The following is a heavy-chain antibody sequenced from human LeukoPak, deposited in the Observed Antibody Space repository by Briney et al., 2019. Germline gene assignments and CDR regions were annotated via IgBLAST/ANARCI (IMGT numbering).Heavy chain of an antibody. CDR3: ARRGGSGRAFDY. CDR2: INHSGST. V-gene: IGHV4-34*01. CDR1: GGSFSGYY. J-gene: IGHJ4*02. D-gene: IGHD1-26*01. Sequence: EASETLSLTCAVYGGSFSGYYWSWIRQPPGKGLEWIGEINHSGSTNYNPSLKSRVTISVDTSKNQFSLKLSSVTAADTAVYYCARRGGSGRAFDYWGQGTLVTVSS.